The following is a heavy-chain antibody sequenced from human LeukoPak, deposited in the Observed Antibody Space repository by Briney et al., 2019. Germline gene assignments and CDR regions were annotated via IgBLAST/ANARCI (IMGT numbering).Heavy chain of an antibody. CDR1: GFTVSSNY. V-gene: IGHV3-66*01. D-gene: IGHD1-26*01. CDR2: IYSGGST. CDR3: ARAHIVGATLDGMDV. Sequence: GGSLRLSCAASGFTVSSNYMSWVRQAPGKGLEWVSVIYSGGSTYYADSVKGRFTISRDNSKNTLYLQMNSLRAEDTAVYYCARAHIVGATLDGMDVGGQGTTVTVSS. J-gene: IGHJ6*02.